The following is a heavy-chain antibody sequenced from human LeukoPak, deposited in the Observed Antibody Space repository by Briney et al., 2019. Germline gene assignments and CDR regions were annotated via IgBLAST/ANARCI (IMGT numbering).Heavy chain of an antibody. CDR3: ASGDCSSTSCYFPFDY. V-gene: IGHV3-30*01. D-gene: IGHD2-2*01. Sequence: PGRSLRLSCAASGFTFSSYAMHWFRQAPGKGLEWVAVISYDGSNKYYADSVKGRFTISRDNSKNTLYLQMNSLRAEDTAVYYCASGDCSSTSCYFPFDYWGQGTLVTVSS. CDR2: ISYDGSNK. J-gene: IGHJ4*02. CDR1: GFTFSSYA.